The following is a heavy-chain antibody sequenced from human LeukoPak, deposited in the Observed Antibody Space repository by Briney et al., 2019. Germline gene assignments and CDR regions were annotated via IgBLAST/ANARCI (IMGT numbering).Heavy chain of an antibody. Sequence: ASVKVSCKASGCTFTSYGISWVRQAPGQGLEWMGWISAYNGNTNYPQKLQGRVTMTTDTSTSTAYMELRSLRSDDTAVYYCARTRGYSSSWPIDYWGQGTLVTVSS. D-gene: IGHD6-13*01. V-gene: IGHV1-18*01. CDR2: ISAYNGNT. CDR1: GCTFTSYG. J-gene: IGHJ4*02. CDR3: ARTRGYSSSWPIDY.